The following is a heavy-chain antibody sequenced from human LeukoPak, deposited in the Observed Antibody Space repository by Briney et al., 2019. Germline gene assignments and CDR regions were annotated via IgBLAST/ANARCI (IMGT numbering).Heavy chain of an antibody. CDR2: IYPGDSDT. J-gene: IGHJ3*02. Sequence: GESLKISCKGSGYSFTSYWIGWVRQMPGKGLEWMGIIYPGDSDTRYSPSFQGQVTISADKSISTAYLQWSSLKASDTAMYYCARPLLRYFDTHAFDIWGQGTMVTVSS. V-gene: IGHV5-51*01. D-gene: IGHD3-9*01. CDR1: GYSFTSYW. CDR3: ARPLLRYFDTHAFDI.